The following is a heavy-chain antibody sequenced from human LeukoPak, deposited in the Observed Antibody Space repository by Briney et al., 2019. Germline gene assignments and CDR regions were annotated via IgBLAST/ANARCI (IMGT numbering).Heavy chain of an antibody. D-gene: IGHD3-22*01. CDR1: GFTVSNDY. CDR3: AKNYYDSSGYFDY. J-gene: IGHJ4*02. CDR2: IYSVGST. V-gene: IGHV3-53*01. Sequence: GGSLRLSCAASGFTVSNDYMTWGRQAPGEGLEWGSVIYSVGSTYYADSVKGRFTISRDNSKNTLYLQMNSLRAEDTAVYYCAKNYYDSSGYFDYWGQGTLVSVSS.